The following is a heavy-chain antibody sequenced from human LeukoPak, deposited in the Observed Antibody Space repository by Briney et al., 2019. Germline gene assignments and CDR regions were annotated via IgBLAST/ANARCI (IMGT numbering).Heavy chain of an antibody. CDR3: AREPSGSDWRLFDY. J-gene: IGHJ4*02. CDR2: IYTSGST. Sequence: SETLSLTCTVSGGTISTGTYYWSWIRQPAGKGLEWIGRIYTSGSTNYNPSLKSRVTISVDTSKNQFSLKLSSVTAADTAVYYCAREPSGSDWRLFDYWGQGTLVTVSS. V-gene: IGHV4-61*02. CDR1: GGTISTGTYY. D-gene: IGHD1-26*01.